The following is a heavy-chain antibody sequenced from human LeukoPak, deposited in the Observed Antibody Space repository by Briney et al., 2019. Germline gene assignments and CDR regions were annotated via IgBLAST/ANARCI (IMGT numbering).Heavy chain of an antibody. D-gene: IGHD3-3*01. Sequence: SETLSLTCTVSGGSISDDYWNWIRQPPGKGLEWIGYIYYSGSTTYNPSLKSRVTMSVDTAKNQFSLKLRSVTAADTAVYYCARADFCSKSNCYLRPMDVWGKGTTVTVSS. CDR3: ARADFCSKSNCYLRPMDV. V-gene: IGHV4-59*01. J-gene: IGHJ6*03. CDR1: GGSISDDY. CDR2: IYYSGST.